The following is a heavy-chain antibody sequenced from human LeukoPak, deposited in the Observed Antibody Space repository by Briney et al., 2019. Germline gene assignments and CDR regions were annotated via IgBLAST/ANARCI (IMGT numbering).Heavy chain of an antibody. J-gene: IGHJ4*02. D-gene: IGHD6-13*01. CDR1: GGSISSGDYY. V-gene: IGHV4-30-4*01. CDR3: ARVGLVIAAAGTVGCYFDY. Sequence: SQTLSLTCTVSGGSISSGDYYWSWIRQPPGKGLEWIGYIYYRGSTYYNPSLKSRVTISVDTSKNQFSLKLSSVTAADTAVYYCARVGLVIAAAGTVGCYFDYWGQGTLVTVSS. CDR2: IYYRGST.